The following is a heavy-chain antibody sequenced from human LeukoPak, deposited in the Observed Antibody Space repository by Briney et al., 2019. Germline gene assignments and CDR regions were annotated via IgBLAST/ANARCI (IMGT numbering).Heavy chain of an antibody. CDR2: INPNSGAT. CDR3: GTGTTGYFDY. J-gene: IGHJ4*02. V-gene: IGHV1-2*02. CDR1: GYTFTGNY. Sequence: GASVKVSCKASGYTFTGNYMHWVRQAPGQGLEWMGWINPNSGATNYAQKFQGRVTMTRDTSISTVYMELSGLRSDDTALYFCGTGTTGYFDYWGQGALVTVSS. D-gene: IGHD1-1*01.